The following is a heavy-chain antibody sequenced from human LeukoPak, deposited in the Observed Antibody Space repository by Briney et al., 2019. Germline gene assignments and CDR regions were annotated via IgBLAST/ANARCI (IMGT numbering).Heavy chain of an antibody. J-gene: IGHJ4*02. CDR3: ARDLSGVTGYTYGRGIDY. CDR2: IKQDGSEK. CDR1: GFTFRSYW. V-gene: IGHV3-7*01. D-gene: IGHD5-18*01. Sequence: GSLRPSCAASGFTFRSYWMSWVRQAPGKGLEWVANIKQDGSEKYYVDSVKGRFTISRDNAKTSLYLQMNSLRAEDTAVYYCARDLSGVTGYTYGRGIDYWGQGTLVTVSS.